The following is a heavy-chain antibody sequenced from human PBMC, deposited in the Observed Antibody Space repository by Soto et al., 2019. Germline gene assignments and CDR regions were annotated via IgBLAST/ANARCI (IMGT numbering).Heavy chain of an antibody. CDR3: ATPRYCSGGSCHTGNFDY. CDR2: IIPIFGTA. Sequence: QVQLVQSGAEVKKPGSSVKVSCKASGGTFSSYAISWVRQAPGQGLEWMGGIIPIFGTANYAQKFQGRVTITADESTSTAYMELSSLRSEDTAVYYCATPRYCSGGSCHTGNFDYWGQGTLVTVSS. D-gene: IGHD2-15*01. CDR1: GGTFSSYA. V-gene: IGHV1-69*12. J-gene: IGHJ4*02.